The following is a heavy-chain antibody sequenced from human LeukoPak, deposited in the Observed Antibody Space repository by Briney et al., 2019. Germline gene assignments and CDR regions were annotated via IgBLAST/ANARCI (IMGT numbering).Heavy chain of an antibody. CDR2: IYSGGST. CDR3: ARVDSRTAQFDY. J-gene: IGHJ4*02. CDR1: GFSFSDYT. Sequence: GGSLRLSCAASGFSFSDYTINWVRQAPGKGPEWVSVIYSGGSTYYADSVKGRFTISRDNSKNTLYLQMNSLRAEDTAVYHCARVDSRTAQFDYWGQGTLVTVSS. V-gene: IGHV3-66*01. D-gene: IGHD6-13*01.